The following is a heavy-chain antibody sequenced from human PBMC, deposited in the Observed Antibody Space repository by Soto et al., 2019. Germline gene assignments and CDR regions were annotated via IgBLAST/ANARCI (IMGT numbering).Heavy chain of an antibody. CDR3: ARVNSFWLAPRCFDY. CDR1: GYTFTSYG. D-gene: IGHD6-19*01. Sequence: ASVKVSCKASGYTFTSYGISWVRQAPGQGLEWMGWISAYNGNTNYAQKLQGRVTMTTDTSTSTAYMELRSLRSDDTAVYYCARVNSFWLAPRCFDYWGQGTLVTVSS. V-gene: IGHV1-18*01. CDR2: ISAYNGNT. J-gene: IGHJ4*02.